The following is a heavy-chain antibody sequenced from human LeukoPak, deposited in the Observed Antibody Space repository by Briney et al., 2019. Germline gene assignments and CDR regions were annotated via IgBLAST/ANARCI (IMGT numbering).Heavy chain of an antibody. D-gene: IGHD3-10*01. J-gene: IGHJ6*03. CDR2: ISAYNANT. Sequence: ASVKVSCKASGYTFTSFGISWVRQAPGQGLEWMGWISAYNANTNFAQNLQGRVTMTEDTSTDTAYMELSSLRSEDTAVYYCARGPGFGESDYYYYMDVWGKGTTVTISS. CDR1: GYTFTSFG. V-gene: IGHV1-18*01. CDR3: ARGPGFGESDYYYYMDV.